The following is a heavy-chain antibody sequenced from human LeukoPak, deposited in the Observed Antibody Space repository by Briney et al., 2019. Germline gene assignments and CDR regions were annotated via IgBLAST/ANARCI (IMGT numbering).Heavy chain of an antibody. CDR2: IRYDGSNK. J-gene: IGHJ3*02. CDR1: GFTFSSYG. CDR3: AKAFRYGSGSYYAVNDAFDI. Sequence: GGSLRLSCAASGFTFSSYGMHWVRQAPGKGLEWVAFIRYDGSNKYYADSVKGRFTISRDNSKNTLYLQMNSLRAEDTAVYYCAKAFRYGSGSYYAVNDAFDIWGQGTMVTVSS. D-gene: IGHD3-10*01. V-gene: IGHV3-30*02.